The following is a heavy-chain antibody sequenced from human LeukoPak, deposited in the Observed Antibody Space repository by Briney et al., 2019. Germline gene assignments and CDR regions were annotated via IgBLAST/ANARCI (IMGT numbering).Heavy chain of an antibody. J-gene: IGHJ6*03. D-gene: IGHD4-17*01. V-gene: IGHV4-61*02. CDR2: IYTSGST. Sequence: SETLSLTCTVSGGPISSGSYYWSWIRQPAGKGLEWIVRIYTSGSTNYNPSLKSRVTISVDTSKNQFSLKLSSVTAADTAVYYCARGESGMNDYGDYSYMDVWGKGTTVTVSS. CDR3: ARGESGMNDYGDYSYMDV. CDR1: GGPISSGSYY.